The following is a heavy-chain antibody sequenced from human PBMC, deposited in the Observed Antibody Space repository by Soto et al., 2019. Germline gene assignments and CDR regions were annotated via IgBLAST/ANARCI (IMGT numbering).Heavy chain of an antibody. CDR3: AREPGYYGSGSQGYYYYYMDV. CDR1: GYTFTNSN. D-gene: IGHD3-10*01. V-gene: IGHV1-18*01. J-gene: IGHJ6*03. CDR2: ISAYSGNT. Sequence: ASVKVSCKASGYTFTNSNINWVRHAPGQGLEWMGWISAYSGNTKYAQNLQGRVTMTTDTSTSTAYMELRSLRSDDTAVYYCAREPGYYGSGSQGYYYYYMDVWGKGTTVTVSS.